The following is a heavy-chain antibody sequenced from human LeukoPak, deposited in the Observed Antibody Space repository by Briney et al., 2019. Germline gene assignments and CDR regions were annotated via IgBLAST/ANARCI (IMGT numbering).Heavy chain of an antibody. D-gene: IGHD2-8*01. V-gene: IGHV1-2*02. J-gene: IGHJ4*02. CDR1: GYTFTGYY. CDR2: INPNSGGT. CDR3: ARDDCTNGVCFDY. Sequence: ASVKVSCKASGYTFTGYYMHWVRQAPGQGLEWMGLINPNSGGTNYAQKFQGRVTMTRDTSISTAYMELSRLRSDGTAVYYCARDDCTNGVCFDYWGQGTLVTVSS.